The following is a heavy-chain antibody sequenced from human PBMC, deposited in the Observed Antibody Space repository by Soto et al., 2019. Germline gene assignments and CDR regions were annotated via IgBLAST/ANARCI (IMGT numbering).Heavy chain of an antibody. CDR1: GFTFDDYT. CDR2: ISWDGGST. V-gene: IGHV3-43*01. Sequence: PVGSLRLSCAASGFTFDDYTMHWVRQAPGKGLEWVSLISWDGGSTYYADSVKGRFTISRDNSKNSLYLQMNSLRTEDTALYYCARVRSPNYYYGMDVWGQGTTVTVSS. J-gene: IGHJ6*02. D-gene: IGHD6-13*01. CDR3: ARVRSPNYYYGMDV.